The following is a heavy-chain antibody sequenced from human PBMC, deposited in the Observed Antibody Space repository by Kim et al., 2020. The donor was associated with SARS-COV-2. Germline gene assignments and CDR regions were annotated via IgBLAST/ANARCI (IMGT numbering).Heavy chain of an antibody. Sequence: SETLSLTCTVSGGSISSSSYYWGWIRQPPGKGLEWIGSIYYSGSTYYNPSLKSRVTISVDTSKNQFSLKLSSVTAADTAVYYCARHSLELGYYYGMDVWGQGTTVTVSS. CDR2: IYYSGST. CDR3: ARHSLELGYYYGMDV. CDR1: GGSISSSSYY. D-gene: IGHD1-7*01. V-gene: IGHV4-39*01. J-gene: IGHJ6*02.